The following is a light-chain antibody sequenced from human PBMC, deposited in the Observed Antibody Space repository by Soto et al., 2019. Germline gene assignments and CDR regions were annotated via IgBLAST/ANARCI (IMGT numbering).Light chain of an antibody. CDR1: QSVSSY. J-gene: IGKJ1*01. V-gene: IGKV3-11*01. Sequence: EYVLTQSPASLSLSPGERATLSCRASQSVSSYLAWYQQKPGQAPRLLIYDASNRATGIPARFSGSGSGTDFTLTISSLEPEDFAVYYCQQRSNWLWTFGQGTKVDIK. CDR3: QQRSNWLWT. CDR2: DAS.